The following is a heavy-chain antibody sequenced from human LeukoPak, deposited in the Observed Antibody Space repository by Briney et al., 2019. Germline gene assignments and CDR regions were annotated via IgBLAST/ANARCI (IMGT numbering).Heavy chain of an antibody. CDR2: TYYRSNWNS. Sequence: SQTLSLTCAIYGDSFSSNSASWNWIRQSPTRGLEWLGRTYYRSNWNSDYAISVKSRITINPDTSMNQFSLHLKSVTPEDTAVYYCARDPDSSYEWGPFDPWGQGTLVTVSS. CDR3: ARDPDSSYEWGPFDP. CDR1: GDSFSSNSAS. J-gene: IGHJ5*02. D-gene: IGHD6-6*01. V-gene: IGHV6-1*01.